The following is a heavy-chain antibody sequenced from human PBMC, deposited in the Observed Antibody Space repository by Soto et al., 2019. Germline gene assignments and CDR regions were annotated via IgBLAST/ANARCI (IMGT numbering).Heavy chain of an antibody. CDR2: IVPVFGMA. J-gene: IGHJ4*02. V-gene: IGHV1-69*01. CDR1: GGPSNNSG. D-gene: IGHD3-10*01. CDR3: AKLHGSGSYDDDDY. Sequence: QVQLIQSGAEVKTSGSSVNVSCKALGGPSNNSGDSWARQAPAQGLEWMGGIVPVFGMANYAPKFHGSRRINADDSTRTGHMAVRSLTSDDTAVYYCAKLHGSGSYDDDDYWGQGTLVTVSS.